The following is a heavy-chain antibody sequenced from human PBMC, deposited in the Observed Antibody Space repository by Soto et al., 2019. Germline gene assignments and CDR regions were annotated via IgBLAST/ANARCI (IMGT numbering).Heavy chain of an antibody. CDR1: GFSFSDYP. CDR3: ARDHHWAFDL. D-gene: IGHD3-16*01. CDR2: IRSTSDDT. Sequence: EVQLLESGGGLVQPGGSLRLSCAASGFSFSDYPMNWVRQAPGKGLEWLSNIRSTSDDTYYAESLQGRVTISRYIARNSFYLQMNSLRDEDTAVYYCARDHHWAFDLWGQGGLVTVSS. V-gene: IGHV3-48*02. J-gene: IGHJ4*02.